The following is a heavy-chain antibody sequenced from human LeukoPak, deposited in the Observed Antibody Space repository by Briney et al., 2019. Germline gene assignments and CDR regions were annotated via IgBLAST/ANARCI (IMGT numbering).Heavy chain of an antibody. CDR3: ANFEPGYTSSWYAEF. D-gene: IGHD6-13*01. V-gene: IGHV3-23*01. CDR1: GFTFSSYA. Sequence: GGSLRLSCAASGFTFSSYAMSWVRQAPGKGLEWVSAISGSGGSTYYADSVKGRFTISRDNSKNTLYLQMNSLRAEDTAVYYCANFEPGYTSSWYAEFWGQGTLVTVSS. J-gene: IGHJ4*02. CDR2: ISGSGGST.